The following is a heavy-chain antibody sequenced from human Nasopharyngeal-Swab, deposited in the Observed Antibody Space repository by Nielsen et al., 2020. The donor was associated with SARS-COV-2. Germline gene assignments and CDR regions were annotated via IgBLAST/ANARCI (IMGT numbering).Heavy chain of an antibody. J-gene: IGHJ4*02. D-gene: IGHD7-27*01. CDR1: GFTFINYA. CDR3: ATDRDWGYYFDY. CDR2: ISGNGDST. Sequence: GGSLRLSCAASGFTFINYAMAWVRQAPGKGLEWVSCISGNGDSTYYSDSVKGRFTISRDNSKNTLYLQMNSLRAEDTALYYCATDRDWGYYFDYWGQGTLVTVSS. V-gene: IGHV3-23*01.